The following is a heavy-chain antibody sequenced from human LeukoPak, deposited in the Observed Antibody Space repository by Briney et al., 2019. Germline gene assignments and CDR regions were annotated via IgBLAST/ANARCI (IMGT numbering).Heavy chain of an antibody. V-gene: IGHV4-59*08. CDR3: AGRSVAGYFPDY. CDR2: IYYSGST. D-gene: IGHD6-19*01. Sequence: SETLSLTCTVSGGSISSYYWSWIRQPPGKGLEWIGYIYYSGSTNYNPSLKSRVTISVDTSKNQFSLKLSSVTAADTAVYYCAGRSVAGYFPDYWGQGTLVTVSS. J-gene: IGHJ4*02. CDR1: GGSISSYY.